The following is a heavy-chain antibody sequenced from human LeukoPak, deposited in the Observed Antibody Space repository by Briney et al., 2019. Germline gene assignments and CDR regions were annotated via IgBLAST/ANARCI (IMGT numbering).Heavy chain of an antibody. Sequence: ASVKVSCKASGYIFTSYDINWVRQATGQGLEWMGWMNPNSGNTGYAQKFQGRVTITRNISKSTAYMELSSLRSEDTAVYYCARRYGGSYYYHYYMDVWGKGTTVTVSS. CDR1: GYIFTSYD. J-gene: IGHJ6*03. D-gene: IGHD5-18*01. CDR2: MNPNSGNT. CDR3: ARRYGGSYYYHYYMDV. V-gene: IGHV1-8*03.